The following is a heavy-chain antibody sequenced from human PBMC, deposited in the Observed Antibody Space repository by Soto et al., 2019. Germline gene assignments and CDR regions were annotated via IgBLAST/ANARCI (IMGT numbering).Heavy chain of an antibody. CDR1: GDSVSSNSAA. J-gene: IGHJ4*02. CDR3: AREDPWVAAPGTKVLGHFDY. CDR2: TYYRSKWYN. V-gene: IGHV6-1*01. D-gene: IGHD6-13*01. Sequence: SQTLSLTCAISGDSVSSNSAAWNWIRQSPSRGLEWLGRTYYRSKWYNDYAVSVKSRITINPDTSKHQSSLQLNSVTPEDTAVYYCAREDPWVAAPGTKVLGHFDYWGQGTLVTVSP.